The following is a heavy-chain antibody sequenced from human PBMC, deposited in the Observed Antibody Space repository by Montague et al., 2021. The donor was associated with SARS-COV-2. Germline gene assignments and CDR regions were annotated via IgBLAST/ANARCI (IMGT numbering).Heavy chain of an antibody. Sequence: PALVKPTQTLTLTCTFSGFSLSTSGMCVSWIRQPPGKALEWLALIDWDDDKYYSTSLKTRLTISKNTSKNQVVLIMTNMDPVDTATYYCARTLHDILTGYYSFDYWGQETLVTVSS. CDR1: GFSLSTSGMC. D-gene: IGHD3-9*01. J-gene: IGHJ4*02. CDR3: ARTLHDILTGYYSFDY. V-gene: IGHV2-70*01. CDR2: IDWDDDK.